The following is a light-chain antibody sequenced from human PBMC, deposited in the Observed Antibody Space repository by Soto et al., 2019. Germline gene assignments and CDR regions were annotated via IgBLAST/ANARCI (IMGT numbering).Light chain of an antibody. CDR3: QQYNNWPLT. V-gene: IGKV3-15*01. J-gene: IGKJ4*01. Sequence: EIVMTQTPATLSVSPGERATLSCRASQSASSNVAWYQKKPGQTPRLLIYDASSRATGIPARVGGSGSGTAFTLTISRLQSEDFAVYYCQQYNNWPLTFGGGANVEIK. CDR1: QSASSN. CDR2: DAS.